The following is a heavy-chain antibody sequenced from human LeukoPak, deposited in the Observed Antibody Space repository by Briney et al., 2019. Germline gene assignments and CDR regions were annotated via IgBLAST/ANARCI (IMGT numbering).Heavy chain of an antibody. CDR3: ARDISQQLGPGFDY. D-gene: IGHD6-13*01. CDR1: GFTFSTYA. Sequence: GGSLRLSCAASGFTFSTYAMHWVRQAPGKGLEWVAAIWSDGSNKYYADSVKGRFTISRDNSKNTLYLQMNSLRAEDMAVYYCARDISQQLGPGFDYWGQGTLVTVSS. V-gene: IGHV3-33*01. J-gene: IGHJ4*02. CDR2: IWSDGSNK.